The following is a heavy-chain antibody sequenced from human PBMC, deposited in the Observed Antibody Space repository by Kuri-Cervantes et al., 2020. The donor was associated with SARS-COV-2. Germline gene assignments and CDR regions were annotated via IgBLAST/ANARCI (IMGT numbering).Heavy chain of an antibody. J-gene: IGHJ4*02. CDR2: IYTSGST. Sequence: SETLSLTCTVSGGSISSGSYYWSWIRQPAGKGLEWIGYIYTSGSTNYNPSLKSRVTISVDTSKNQFSLKLSSVTAADTAVYYCARGRMRIVVVIPNREAARFDYWGQGTLVTVSS. CDR1: GGSISSGSYY. D-gene: IGHD3-22*01. CDR3: ARGRMRIVVVIPNREAARFDY. V-gene: IGHV4-61*09.